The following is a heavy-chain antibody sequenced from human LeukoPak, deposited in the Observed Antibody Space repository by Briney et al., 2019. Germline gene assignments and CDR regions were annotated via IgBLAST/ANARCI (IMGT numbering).Heavy chain of an antibody. V-gene: IGHV3-74*01. CDR1: GFTFSAYW. CDR3: ASTVDTAMVTPHYYYYYGMDV. D-gene: IGHD5-18*01. Sequence: PGGSLRLSCAASGFTFSAYWMHWVRQAPGKGLVWVSRINSDGSSRTYADSVKGRFTISRDNAKNSLYLQMNSLRAEDTAVYYCASTVDTAMVTPHYYYYYGMDVWGQGTTVTVSS. J-gene: IGHJ6*02. CDR2: INSDGSSR.